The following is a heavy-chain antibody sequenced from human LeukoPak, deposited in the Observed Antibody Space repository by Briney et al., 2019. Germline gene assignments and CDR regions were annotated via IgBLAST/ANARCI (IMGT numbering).Heavy chain of an antibody. Sequence: PSETLSLTCTVSGGSTSSYYWSWIRQPPGKGLEWIGYIYYSGSTNYNPSLKSRVTISVDTSKNQFSLKLSSVTAADTAVYYCARHNLEQRPGLGWFDPWGQGTLVTVSS. D-gene: IGHD3/OR15-3a*01. J-gene: IGHJ5*02. CDR2: IYYSGST. V-gene: IGHV4-59*08. CDR3: ARHNLEQRPGLGWFDP. CDR1: GGSTSSYY.